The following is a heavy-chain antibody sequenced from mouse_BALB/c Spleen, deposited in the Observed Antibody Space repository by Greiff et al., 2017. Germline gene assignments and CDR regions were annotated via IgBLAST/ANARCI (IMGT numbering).Heavy chain of an antibody. D-gene: IGHD2-14*01. Sequence: VQLQQSGPELEKPGASVKISCKASGYSFTGYNMNWVKQSNGKSLEWIGNIDPYYGGTSYNQKFKGKATLTVDKSASTAYMQLKSLTSEDSAVYYCESRGTYYRYDWVDYWGQGTTLTVSA. CDR1: GYSFTGYN. CDR3: ESRGTYYRYDWVDY. V-gene: IGHV1-39*01. J-gene: IGHJ2*01. CDR2: IDPYYGGT.